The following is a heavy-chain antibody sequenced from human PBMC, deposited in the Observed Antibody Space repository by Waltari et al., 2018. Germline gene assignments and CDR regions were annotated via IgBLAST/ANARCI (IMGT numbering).Heavy chain of an antibody. Sequence: QVQLVQSGAEVKKSGSSVKVSCKASGGTFSSYAISWVRQAPGQGLEWMGWMNPNSGNTGYAQKFQGRVTMTRNTSISTAYMELSSLRSEDTAVYYCARGFLWFGEFHPYGMDVWGQGTTVTVSS. J-gene: IGHJ6*02. CDR3: ARGFLWFGEFHPYGMDV. CDR2: MNPNSGNT. CDR1: GGTFSSYA. V-gene: IGHV1-8*02. D-gene: IGHD3-10*01.